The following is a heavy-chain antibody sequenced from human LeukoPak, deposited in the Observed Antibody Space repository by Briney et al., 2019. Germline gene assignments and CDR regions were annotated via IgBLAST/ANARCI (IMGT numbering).Heavy chain of an antibody. J-gene: IGHJ5*02. CDR1: GGTFSSYA. V-gene: IGHV1-69*04. CDR2: IIPILGIA. Sequence: ASVKVSCKASGGTFSSYAISWVRQAPGQGLEWMGRIIPILGIANYAQKFQGRVTMTRNTSISTAYMELSSLRSEDTAVYYCAREWRSWGQGTLVTVSS. CDR3: AREWRS. D-gene: IGHD3-3*01.